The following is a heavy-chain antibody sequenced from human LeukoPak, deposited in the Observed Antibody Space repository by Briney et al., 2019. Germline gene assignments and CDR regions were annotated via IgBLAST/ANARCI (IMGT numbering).Heavy chain of an antibody. D-gene: IGHD3-10*01. V-gene: IGHV4-38-2*01. CDR1: GYSIRRGYY. Sequence: SETLSLTCGVSGYSIRRGYYSAWIRQPPGKGLKWIGTIYHIGSTYYTPSLGSRVTISVDTSKNEFSLNLKSVTAADTAVYYCARAGWIITSGFDYWGQGALVTVSS. CDR3: ARAGWIITSGFDY. J-gene: IGHJ4*02. CDR2: IYHIGST.